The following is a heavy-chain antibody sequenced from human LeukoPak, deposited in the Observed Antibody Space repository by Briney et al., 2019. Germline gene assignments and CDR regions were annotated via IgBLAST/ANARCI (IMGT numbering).Heavy chain of an antibody. Sequence: SETLSLTCTVSGGSISSYYWSWIRQPPGKGLEWIGYIYYSGSTNYNPSLKSRVTISVDTSKNQFSLKPSSVTAADTAVYYCARDRNDFWSGYLFWGQGTLVTVSS. CDR3: ARDRNDFWSGYLF. D-gene: IGHD3-3*01. CDR1: GGSISSYY. J-gene: IGHJ4*02. CDR2: IYYSGST. V-gene: IGHV4-59*01.